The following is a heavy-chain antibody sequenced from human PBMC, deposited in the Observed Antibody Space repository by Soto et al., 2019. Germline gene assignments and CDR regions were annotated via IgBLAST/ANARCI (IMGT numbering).Heavy chain of an antibody. V-gene: IGHV4-61*03. Sequence: SETLSLTCIVSGDSVTSGSYYWTWLRQPPGKGLEWIGYTSYTGRTKYNPSLQSRVTISVDTSKNDFSLNLSSVTAADTAVYFCAREWGLLPYYVMNVWGHGTAVTVSS. J-gene: IGHJ6*02. CDR1: GDSVTSGSYY. CDR2: TSYTGRT. CDR3: AREWGLLPYYVMNV. D-gene: IGHD7-27*01.